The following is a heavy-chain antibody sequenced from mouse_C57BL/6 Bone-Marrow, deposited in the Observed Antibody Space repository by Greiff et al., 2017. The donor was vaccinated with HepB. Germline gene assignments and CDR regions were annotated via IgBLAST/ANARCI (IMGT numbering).Heavy chain of an antibody. CDR2: IDPSDSYT. J-gene: IGHJ1*03. CDR1: GYTFTSYW. Sequence: QVQLQQPGAELVRPGTSVKLSCKASGYTFTSYWMHWVKQRPGQGLEWIGVIDPSDSYTNYNQKFKGKATLTVDTSSSTAYMQLSSLSSEDSAVYDCAGYYGSSYWYFDVWGTGTTVTVSS. D-gene: IGHD1-1*01. CDR3: AGYYGSSYWYFDV. V-gene: IGHV1-59*01.